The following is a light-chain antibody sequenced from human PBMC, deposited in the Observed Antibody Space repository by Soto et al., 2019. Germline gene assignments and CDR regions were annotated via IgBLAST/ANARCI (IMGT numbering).Light chain of an antibody. J-gene: IGKJ2*01. CDR3: LQRSNWPVT. Sequence: EIVLTQSPATLSLSPGERATLSCRASQNVGSSLAWYQQKPGQAPGLLIYDASNRATGIPARFSGSGSGTDFTLTISSREPEDFVVYYCLQRSNWPVTFGQGTKVEIK. CDR1: QNVGSS. V-gene: IGKV3-11*01. CDR2: DAS.